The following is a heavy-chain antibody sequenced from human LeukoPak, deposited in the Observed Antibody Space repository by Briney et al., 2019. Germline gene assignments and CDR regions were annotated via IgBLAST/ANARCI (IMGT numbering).Heavy chain of an antibody. V-gene: IGHV3-21*01. D-gene: IGHD3-9*01. CDR2: IDYDSSHI. J-gene: IGHJ4*02. CDR3: ARDPLRYLRVGHYDY. CDR1: GFTFSNSA. Sequence: GGSLRLSCAASGFTFSNSAMNWVRQVPGKGLEWVSSIDYDSSHIYYAASVRGRFTISRDNARNSVYLQMNSLRVEDTAVYYCARDPLRYLRVGHYDYWGQGSLVAVSA.